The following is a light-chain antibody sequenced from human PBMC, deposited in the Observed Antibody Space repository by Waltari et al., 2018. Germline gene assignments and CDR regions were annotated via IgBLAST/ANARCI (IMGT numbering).Light chain of an antibody. Sequence: QSALTQPASVSGSPGQSITISCTGTSSDVGGYNYVSWYQQHPGKAPNLMIYEVSNRPPGVPSRCSGTKSDNTASLTISGRQAEEEAEYYCSSYTTRRTLVVFGGGTKLTVL. CDR3: SSYTTRRTLVV. CDR2: EVS. V-gene: IGLV2-14*01. CDR1: SSDVGGYNY. J-gene: IGLJ2*01.